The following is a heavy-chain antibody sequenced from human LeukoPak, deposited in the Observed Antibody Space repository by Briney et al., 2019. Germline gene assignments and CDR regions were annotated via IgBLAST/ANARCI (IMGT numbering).Heavy chain of an antibody. CDR3: ARAGGGGYNDAFDI. Sequence: GGSLRLSCAASGFTFSSYSMNWVRQAPGKGLEWVSSISSSSYIYYADSVKGRFTISRDNAKNSLYLQMNSLRAEDTAVYYCARAGGGGYNDAFDIWGQGTMVTVSS. CDR2: ISSSSYI. V-gene: IGHV3-21*01. CDR1: GFTFSSYS. D-gene: IGHD2-15*01. J-gene: IGHJ3*02.